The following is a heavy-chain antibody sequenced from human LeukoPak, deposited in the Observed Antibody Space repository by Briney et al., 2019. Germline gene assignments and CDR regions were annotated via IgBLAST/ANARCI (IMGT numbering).Heavy chain of an antibody. Sequence: AGGSLRLSCAASGFTFSSYAMSWVRQAPGKGQEWVSAISGSGGSTYYADSVKGRFTISRDNSKNTLYLQMNSLRAEDTAVYYCAKGSGRWLQLNVRYYFDYWGQGTLVTVSS. V-gene: IGHV3-23*01. CDR2: ISGSGGST. CDR1: GFTFSSYA. CDR3: AKGSGRWLQLNVRYYFDY. D-gene: IGHD5-24*01. J-gene: IGHJ4*02.